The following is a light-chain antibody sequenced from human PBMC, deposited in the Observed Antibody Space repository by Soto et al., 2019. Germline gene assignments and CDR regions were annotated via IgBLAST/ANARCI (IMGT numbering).Light chain of an antibody. V-gene: IGLV2-11*01. CDR2: DVS. Sequence: QSALTQPRAVSGSPGQSVTISCTGTSSDVGGYNYVSWYQQHPGKAPKLMIYDVSKRPSGVPDRFSGSKSGNTAFLTISGLQAEDGADYYCCSYAGSYTFVFGGGTKLTVL. CDR3: CSYAGSYTFV. CDR1: SSDVGGYNY. J-gene: IGLJ2*01.